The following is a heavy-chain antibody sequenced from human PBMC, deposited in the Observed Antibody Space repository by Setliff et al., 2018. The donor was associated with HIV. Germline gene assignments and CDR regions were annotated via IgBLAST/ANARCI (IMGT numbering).Heavy chain of an antibody. D-gene: IGHD6-19*01. CDR2: ISEYNGDT. CDR3: ARKYTGGPLDY. Sequence: ASVKVSCKASGYTFTSYGISWVRQAPGQGLEWMGWISEYNGDTKYAQKLQGRVTMTKDTYTRTAYMELRSLRSDDTAMYYCARKYTGGPLDYWGQGTLVTVS. J-gene: IGHJ4*02. V-gene: IGHV1-18*01. CDR1: GYTFTSYG.